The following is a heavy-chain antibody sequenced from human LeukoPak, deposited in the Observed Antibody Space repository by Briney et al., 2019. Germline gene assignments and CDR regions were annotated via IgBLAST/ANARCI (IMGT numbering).Heavy chain of an antibody. CDR3: ARVPYGSGTYYFDY. CDR1: GGSISSGDAY. Sequence: SQTLSLTCNVSGGSISSGDAYWSWIRQPPGKSLEWIGYISYSGSPYYNPSLRGRVAISGDTSENQFVLRLGSVTAADTAVYYCARVPYGSGTYYFDYWGQGILVTVSS. V-gene: IGHV4-30-4*01. J-gene: IGHJ4*02. D-gene: IGHD3-10*01. CDR2: ISYSGSP.